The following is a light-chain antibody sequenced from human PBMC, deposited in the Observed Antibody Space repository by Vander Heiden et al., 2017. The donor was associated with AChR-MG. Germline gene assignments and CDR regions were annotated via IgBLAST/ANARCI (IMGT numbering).Light chain of an antibody. J-gene: IGLJ2*01. CDR3: QAWGSGTVV. CDR1: KLGDKY. V-gene: IGLV3-1*01. Sequence: SYDLTQPPSVSVSPGQTASITCSGTKLGDKYASWYQQKPGQSPVLVIYQDRKRPSGIPERFSGSNSGNTATLTISWTQAMDEADYYCQAWGSGTVVFGGGTKLTVL. CDR2: QDR.